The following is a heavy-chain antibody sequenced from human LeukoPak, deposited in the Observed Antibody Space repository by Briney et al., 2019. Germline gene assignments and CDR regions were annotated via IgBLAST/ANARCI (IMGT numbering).Heavy chain of an antibody. CDR2: MNPNSGNT. CDR1: GYTSTSYD. Sequence: ASVKVSCKASGYTSTSYDINWVRQATGQGLEWMGWMNPNSGNTGYAQKFQGRVTMTRNTSISTAYMELSSLRSEDTAVYYCARVSNPYDFWSGYSYYYYGMDVWGQGTTVTVSS. J-gene: IGHJ6*02. CDR3: ARVSNPYDFWSGYSYYYYGMDV. D-gene: IGHD3-3*01. V-gene: IGHV1-8*01.